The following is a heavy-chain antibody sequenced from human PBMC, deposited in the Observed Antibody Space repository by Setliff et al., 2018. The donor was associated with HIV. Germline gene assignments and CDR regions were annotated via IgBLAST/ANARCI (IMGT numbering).Heavy chain of an antibody. J-gene: IGHJ3*02. Sequence: SETLSLTCAVSGYSISRGYYWGWIRQPPGKGLEWIGNIYHSGSTFYNPSLKSRVTTSVDTSKNQFSLKLRSVTAADTAVYYCARGYGHIVEVVASDAFDIWGQGIMVTVSS. CDR2: IYHSGST. CDR1: GYSISRGYY. CDR3: ARGYGHIVEVVASDAFDI. V-gene: IGHV4-38-2*01. D-gene: IGHD2-21*01.